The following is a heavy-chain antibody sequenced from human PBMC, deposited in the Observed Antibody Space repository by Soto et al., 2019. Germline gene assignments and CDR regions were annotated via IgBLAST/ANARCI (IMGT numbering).Heavy chain of an antibody. CDR2: IYHSGST. D-gene: IGHD6-13*01. V-gene: IGHV4-4*02. J-gene: IGHJ4*02. Sequence: SETLSLTCAVSGGSISSSNWWSWVRQPPGKGLEWIGEIYHSGSTNYNPSLKSRVTISVDKSKNQCSLKLRSVTAADTAVYYCARADMGGSIWWFDYWRQRTLVPV. CDR3: ARADMGGSIWWFDY. CDR1: GGSISSSNW.